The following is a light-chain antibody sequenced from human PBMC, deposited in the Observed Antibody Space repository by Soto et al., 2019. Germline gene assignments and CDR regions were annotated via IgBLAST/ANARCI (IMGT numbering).Light chain of an antibody. J-gene: IGKJ5*01. Sequence: EIVMTQSPATLSVSPGERATLSCRASHSVSTNLAWYQQKPGQVPRLLIYGASTRATGIPARFSGSGSGTEFTLTISSLQSEDFAVYDCQQFDNWPLTFGQGTRLEIK. V-gene: IGKV3-15*01. CDR2: GAS. CDR1: HSVSTN. CDR3: QQFDNWPLT.